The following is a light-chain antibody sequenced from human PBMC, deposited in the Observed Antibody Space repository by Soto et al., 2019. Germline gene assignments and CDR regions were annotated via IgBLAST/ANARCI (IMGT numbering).Light chain of an antibody. J-gene: IGKJ1*01. CDR3: QQYGSSSWT. V-gene: IGKV3-20*01. CDR1: QSVSSSY. CDR2: GAS. Sequence: IMLTQSPGPLSLSPGERATLSCRASQSVSSSYLAWYQQKPGQAPRLLIYGASSRATGIPDRFSGSGSGTDFTLTISRLEPDDFAVYYCQQYGSSSWTFGQGTRVDIK.